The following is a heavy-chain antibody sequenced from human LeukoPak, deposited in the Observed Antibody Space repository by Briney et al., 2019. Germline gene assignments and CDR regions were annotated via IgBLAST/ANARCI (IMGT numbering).Heavy chain of an antibody. D-gene: IGHD3-3*01. CDR1: GFTFSSYS. J-gene: IGHJ4*02. CDR2: ISSSSSYI. CDR3: ASRLTGFLEWLLPYYFDY. Sequence: GGSLRLSCAASGFTFSSYSMNWVRQAPGKGLEWVSSISSSSSYIYYADSVKGRFTISRDNAKNSLYLQMNSLRAEDTAVYYCASRLTGFLEWLLPYYFDYWGQGTLVTVSS. V-gene: IGHV3-21*01.